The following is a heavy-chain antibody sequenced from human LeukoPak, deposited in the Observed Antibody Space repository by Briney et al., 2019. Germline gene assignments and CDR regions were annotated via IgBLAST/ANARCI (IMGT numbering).Heavy chain of an antibody. D-gene: IGHD5-12*01. CDR3: ARDLSRGYSGYDS. Sequence: PGGSLRLSCAASGFTFSSYGMHWVRQAPGKGLEWVAVIWYDGSNKYYADSVKGRFTISRDNSKNTLYLQMNSLRAEDTAVYYCARDLSRGYSGYDSWGQGTLVTVSS. CDR1: GFTFSSYG. V-gene: IGHV3-33*01. J-gene: IGHJ4*02. CDR2: IWYDGSNK.